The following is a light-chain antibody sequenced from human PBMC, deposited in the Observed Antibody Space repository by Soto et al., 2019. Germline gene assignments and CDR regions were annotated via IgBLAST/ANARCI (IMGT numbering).Light chain of an antibody. V-gene: IGLV7-46*01. CDR1: TGAVTSGHY. CDR3: LLSYSGARPVRV. J-gene: IGLJ3*02. Sequence: QAVVTQEPSLTVSPGGTVTLTCGSSTGAVTSGHYPYWFQQQPGQAPRTLIYDTSNKHAWTPARFSGSLLGGKAALTLSGAQPEDEAEYYCLLSYSGARPVRVFGGGTKVTVL. CDR2: DTS.